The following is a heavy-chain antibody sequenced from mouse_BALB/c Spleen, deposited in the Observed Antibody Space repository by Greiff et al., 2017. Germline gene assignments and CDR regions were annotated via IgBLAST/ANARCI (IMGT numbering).Heavy chain of an antibody. J-gene: IGHJ4*01. Sequence: EVKLMESGGGLVKPGGSLKLSCAASGFTFSDYYMYWVRQTPEKRLEWVATISDGGSYTYYPDSVKGRFTISRDNAKNNLYLQMSSLKSEDTAMYYCAKYYGSSYDAMDYWGQGTSVTVSS. CDR2: ISDGGSYT. CDR1: GFTFSDYY. V-gene: IGHV5-4*02. CDR3: AKYYGSSYDAMDY. D-gene: IGHD1-1*01.